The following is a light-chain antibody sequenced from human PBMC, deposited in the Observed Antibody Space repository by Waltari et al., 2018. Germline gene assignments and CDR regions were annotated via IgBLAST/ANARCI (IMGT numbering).Light chain of an antibody. J-gene: IGKJ2*01. V-gene: IGKV6D-21*02. CDR1: QSIWYS. CDR2: YAS. Sequence: TCRCIQSIWYSLHWYQQKPGQSPKLLIKYASQSISGVPSRFSGSGSGTDFTLTINSLEAEDAAAYYCHQSNNLPYTFGQGTKLEIK. CDR3: HQSNNLPYT.